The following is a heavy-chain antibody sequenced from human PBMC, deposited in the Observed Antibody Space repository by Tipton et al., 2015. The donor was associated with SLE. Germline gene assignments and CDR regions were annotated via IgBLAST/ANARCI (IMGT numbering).Heavy chain of an antibody. J-gene: IGHJ5*02. D-gene: IGHD2-15*01. CDR3: ARASDGGNDR. Sequence: TLSLTCSVSGYSISGGHYWGWIRQPPGKGLEWIGTIYHSGTTYYNRSLKSRVTISADTSKNQFSLKLSSVTAADTAVYYCARASDGGNDRWGQGTLVTVSS. CDR2: IYHSGTT. CDR1: GYSISGGHY. V-gene: IGHV4-38-2*02.